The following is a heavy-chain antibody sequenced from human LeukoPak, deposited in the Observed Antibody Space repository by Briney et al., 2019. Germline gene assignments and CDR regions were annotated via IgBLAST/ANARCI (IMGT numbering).Heavy chain of an antibody. J-gene: IGHJ6*02. CDR2: ISAYNGNT. CDR3: ARRPVEYSYGSGRPYGMAV. D-gene: IGHD3-10*01. V-gene: IGHV1-18*01. CDR1: GYTFTSYG. Sequence: ASVKVSCKASGYTFTSYGISWVRQAPGQGLEWMGWISAYNGNTNYAQKLQGRVTMTTDTSTSTAYMELRSLRSDDTAVYYCARRPVEYSYGSGRPYGMAVWGQGTTVTVSS.